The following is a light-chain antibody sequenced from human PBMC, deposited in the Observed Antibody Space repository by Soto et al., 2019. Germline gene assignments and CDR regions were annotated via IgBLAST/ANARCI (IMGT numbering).Light chain of an antibody. CDR3: QQYDNLPLT. V-gene: IGKV1-33*01. CDR1: QDISNS. Sequence: DIQMTQSPSSLSASVGDRVTITCQASQDISNSLIWYQQKPGKAPKLLIYDASNLETGVPSRFSGSGSGTDFTFTISSLQPEDIATYYSQQYDNLPLTFGQGTRLEIK. J-gene: IGKJ5*01. CDR2: DAS.